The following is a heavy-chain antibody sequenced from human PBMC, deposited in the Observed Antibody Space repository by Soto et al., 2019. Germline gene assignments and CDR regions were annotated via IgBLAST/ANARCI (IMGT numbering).Heavy chain of an antibody. CDR3: ATGAAFYYDTSRY. D-gene: IGHD3-16*01. Sequence: QVELVESGGGVVQSGGSLRLSCAAPGFRFDLHALHWIRQAPGEGLEWVAVMSPNGENQYYADSVKGRFTISRDTSKSTLSLQMTSLRPEDTTVYYCATGAAFYYDTSRYWGQGTLVTVSS. J-gene: IGHJ4*02. V-gene: IGHV3-30*04. CDR2: MSPNGENQ. CDR1: GFRFDLHA.